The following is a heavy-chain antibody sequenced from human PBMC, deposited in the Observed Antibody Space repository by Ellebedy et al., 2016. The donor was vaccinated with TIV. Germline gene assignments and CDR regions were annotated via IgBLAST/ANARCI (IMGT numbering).Heavy chain of an antibody. V-gene: IGHV3-7*03. D-gene: IGHD1-1*01. J-gene: IGHJ4*02. CDR3: ARWNGRYS. CDR2: INQDGSWT. Sequence: PGGSLRLSCTDSDFTFRNYYMSWVRQPPGRGLEWVANINQDGSWTSYVDSVKGRFTISRDNAQKSLYLQMNSLKAEDTAVYYCARWNGRYSWGQGALVTVSS. CDR1: DFTFRNYY.